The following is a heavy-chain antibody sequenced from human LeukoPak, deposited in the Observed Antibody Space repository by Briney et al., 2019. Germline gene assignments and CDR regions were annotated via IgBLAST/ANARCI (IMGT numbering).Heavy chain of an antibody. CDR1: GFTFSSYA. J-gene: IGHJ4*02. V-gene: IGHV3-23*01. Sequence: GGSLRLSCAASGFTFSSYAMSWVRQAPGKGLEWVSAISGSGGSTYYADSVKGRFTISRDNSKNTLYLQTNSLRAEDTAVYYCAKDPGHSSGWAETDYWGQGTLVTVSS. CDR3: AKDPGHSSGWAETDY. CDR2: ISGSGGST. D-gene: IGHD6-19*01.